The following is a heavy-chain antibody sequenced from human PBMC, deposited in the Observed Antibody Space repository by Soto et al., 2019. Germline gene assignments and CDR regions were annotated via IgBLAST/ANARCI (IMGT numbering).Heavy chain of an antibody. CDR1: GFTFSDHY. V-gene: IGHV3-72*01. CDR3: ARVRIYADESGRPFDI. CDR2: IRNKANSYST. Sequence: EVQLVESGGGLVQPGGSLRLSCAASGFTFSDHYMDWVRQAPGKGLEWVGRIRNKANSYSTQYAASVKGRFTISRDDSKTSRSLPMNSLKTEDTAVYYCARVRIYADESGRPFDIWGQGTVVTGSS. J-gene: IGHJ3*02. D-gene: IGHD2-8*01.